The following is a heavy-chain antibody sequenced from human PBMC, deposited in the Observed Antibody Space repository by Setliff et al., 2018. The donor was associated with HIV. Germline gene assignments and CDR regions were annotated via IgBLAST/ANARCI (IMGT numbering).Heavy chain of an antibody. CDR3: AAQDLAEVRWYYMDY. D-gene: IGHD2-15*01. Sequence: SETLSLTCAIFGGSISRSTYYWGWIRQPPGKGLEWIGVLSSNGNSYYNPSYKSRVTISIDSSKNLFSLRLNSLTAADMAVYYCAAQDLAEVRWYYMDYWGQGAPVTVSS. CDR1: GGSISRSTYY. CDR2: LSSNGNS. V-gene: IGHV4-39*07. J-gene: IGHJ4*02.